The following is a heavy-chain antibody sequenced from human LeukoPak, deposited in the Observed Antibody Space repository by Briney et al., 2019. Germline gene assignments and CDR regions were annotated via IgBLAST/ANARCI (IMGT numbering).Heavy chain of an antibody. J-gene: IGHJ4*02. D-gene: IGHD3-22*01. CDR1: GFTFSNYV. V-gene: IGHV3-33*01. CDR2: IWCDGSNK. CDR3: ARDPGGYDSSDYYYKNYFDY. Sequence: PGRSLRLSCAASGFTFSNYVMHWVRQPPGKGLEWVTVIWCDGSNKDYADSVKGRFTISRDNSKNTLYLQMNSLRAEDTAVYYCARDPGGYDSSDYYYKNYFDYWGQGAPVTVSS.